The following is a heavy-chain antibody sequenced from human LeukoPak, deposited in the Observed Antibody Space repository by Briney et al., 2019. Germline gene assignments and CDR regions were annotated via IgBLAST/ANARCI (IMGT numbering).Heavy chain of an antibody. CDR2: INYRGST. CDR3: ARRDCSGGSCQYFDY. J-gene: IGHJ4*02. Sequence: PSETLSLTCTVSGGSISSSDYYWGWIRQPPGKGLEWIGIINYRGSTYYNPSLESRVTTSVDTSKNQFSLKLSSVTAADTAMYYCARRDCSGGSCQYFDYWGQGTQVTVSS. CDR1: GGSISSSDYY. V-gene: IGHV4-39*01. D-gene: IGHD2-15*01.